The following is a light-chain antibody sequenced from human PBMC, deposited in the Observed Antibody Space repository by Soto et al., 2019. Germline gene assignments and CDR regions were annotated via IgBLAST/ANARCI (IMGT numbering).Light chain of an antibody. CDR1: HSISEW. CDR2: KAS. Sequence: DIQMTQSPSTLSASVGDRVAITCRASHSISEWVAWYQQKPGKAPKLLIYKASTLESGVPSRFSGGGSGTEFTLTISSLQPDDFATYYCQQYHTYSTFGQGTKLEIK. J-gene: IGKJ2*01. V-gene: IGKV1-5*03. CDR3: QQYHTYST.